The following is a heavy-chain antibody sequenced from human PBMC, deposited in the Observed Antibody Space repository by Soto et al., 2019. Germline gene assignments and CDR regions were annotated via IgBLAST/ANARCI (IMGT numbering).Heavy chain of an antibody. D-gene: IGHD1-1*01. J-gene: IGHJ4*02. CDR1: GYTFTSYD. V-gene: IGHV1-8*01. CDR3: ARRAETNGWNGFGADKYYFDF. CDR2: MNPNTGTS. Sequence: QVQLVQSGAEVRKPGASVKVSCEASGYTFTSYDIYWVRQATGQGLEWMGWMNPNTGTSGYAQKFQGRVTRTSDTSRRTAHMELSSLRSEDTAVYYCARRAETNGWNGFGADKYYFDFWGQGTLVTVSS.